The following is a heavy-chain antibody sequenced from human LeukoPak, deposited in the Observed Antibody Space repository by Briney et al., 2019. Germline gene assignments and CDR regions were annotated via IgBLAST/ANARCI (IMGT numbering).Heavy chain of an antibody. V-gene: IGHV3-9*01. CDR1: GFTFDDYA. CDR3: AKDLVVAAISDAFDI. Sequence: PGGSLRLSCAASGFTFDDYAMYWVRQAPGKGLEWVSGISWNSGSIGYADSVKGRFTISRDNAKNSLYLQMNSLRAEDTALYYCAKDLVVAAISDAFDIWGQGTMVTVSS. CDR2: ISWNSGSI. J-gene: IGHJ3*02. D-gene: IGHD2-15*01.